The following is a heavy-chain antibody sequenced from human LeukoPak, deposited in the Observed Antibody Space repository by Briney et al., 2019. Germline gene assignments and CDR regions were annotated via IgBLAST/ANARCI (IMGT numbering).Heavy chain of an antibody. D-gene: IGHD3-10*01. V-gene: IGHV3-48*03. Sequence: PGGSLRLSCAASGFTFSSYEMNWVRQAPGKGLEWVSYISSSGSTMYYADSVKGRFTISRDNAKNSLYLQMNSLRAEDTAVYYCVRDSYYHPDYWGQGTLVTVSS. J-gene: IGHJ4*02. CDR1: GFTFSSYE. CDR2: ISSSGSTM. CDR3: VRDSYYHPDY.